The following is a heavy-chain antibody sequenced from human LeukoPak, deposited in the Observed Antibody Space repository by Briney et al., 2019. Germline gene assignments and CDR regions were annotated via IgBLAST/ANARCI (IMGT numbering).Heavy chain of an antibody. Sequence: SETLSLTCTVSGGSISSTTYYWGWIRQPPGKGLEWVGTIYYSGSTYYNPSLKSRVTMSVDTSKNQFSLKLSSVTAADTAVYYCARQRYYYGSGRAYYYYYMDVWGKGTTVTISS. CDR3: ARQRYYYGSGRAYYYYYMDV. J-gene: IGHJ6*03. V-gene: IGHV4-39*07. CDR1: GGSISSTTYY. CDR2: IYYSGST. D-gene: IGHD3-10*01.